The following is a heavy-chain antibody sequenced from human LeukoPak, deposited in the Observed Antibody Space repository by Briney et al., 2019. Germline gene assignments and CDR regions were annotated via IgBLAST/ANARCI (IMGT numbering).Heavy chain of an antibody. Sequence: GGSLRLSCAASGFTVSDNYMSWVRQAPGKGLEWVSVVYTGDNTYYAGSVKGRFTISRDNSKNTLYLQMNSLRAEGTAVHYCARDREAGTSASRFDYWGQGTLVTVSS. CDR1: GFTVSDNY. CDR3: ARDREAGTSASRFDY. J-gene: IGHJ4*02. CDR2: VYTGDNT. D-gene: IGHD2-2*01. V-gene: IGHV3-53*01.